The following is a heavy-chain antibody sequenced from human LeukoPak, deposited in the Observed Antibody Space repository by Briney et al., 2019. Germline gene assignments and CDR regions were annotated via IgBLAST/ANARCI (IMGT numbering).Heavy chain of an antibody. J-gene: IGHJ4*02. Sequence: ASVKVSCKVSGYTLTELSMHWVRQAPGKGLAWMGGFDPEDGETIYAQKFQGRVTMTEDTSTDTAYTELSSLRSEDTAVYYCATGQEFGFTMITFGGVMEFDYWGQGTLVTVFS. D-gene: IGHD3-16*01. CDR1: GYTLTELS. CDR2: FDPEDGET. CDR3: ATGQEFGFTMITFGGVMEFDY. V-gene: IGHV1-24*01.